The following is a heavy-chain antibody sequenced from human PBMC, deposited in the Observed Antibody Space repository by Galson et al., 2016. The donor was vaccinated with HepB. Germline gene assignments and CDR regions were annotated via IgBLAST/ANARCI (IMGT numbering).Heavy chain of an antibody. Sequence: SLRLSCAASGFTFSSNAMSWVRQAPGKGLEWVSGISGTGSATYYADAVTGRFTISRDNSKNTLYLQMNSLRPEDTAVYFCAKAGYHGADAYYYYFDYWGQGTLVTVSS. D-gene: IGHD3-16*01. CDR1: GFTFSSNA. CDR2: ISGTGSAT. J-gene: IGHJ4*02. V-gene: IGHV3-23*01. CDR3: AKAGYHGADAYYYYFDY.